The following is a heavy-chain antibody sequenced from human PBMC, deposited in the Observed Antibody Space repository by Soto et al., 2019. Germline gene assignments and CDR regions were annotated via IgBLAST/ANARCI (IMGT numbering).Heavy chain of an antibody. CDR2: INHSGST. Sequence: SETLSLTCAVYGGSFSGYYWSWIRQPPGKGLEWIGEINHSGSTNYNPSLKSRVTISVDTSKNQFSLKLSSVTAADTAVYYCARSLGYCSGGSCRSWADYFDYWGQGTLVTVSS. J-gene: IGHJ4*02. D-gene: IGHD2-15*01. CDR1: GGSFSGYY. V-gene: IGHV4-34*01. CDR3: ARSLGYCSGGSCRSWADYFDY.